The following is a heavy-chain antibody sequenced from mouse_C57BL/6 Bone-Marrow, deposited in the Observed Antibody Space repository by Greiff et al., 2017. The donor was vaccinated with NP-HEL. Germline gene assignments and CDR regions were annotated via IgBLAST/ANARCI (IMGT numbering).Heavy chain of an antibody. D-gene: IGHD1-1*01. V-gene: IGHV5-6*01. CDR2: ISSGGSYT. CDR1: GFTFSSYG. Sequence: EVKLVESGGDLVKPGGSLKLSCAASGFTFSSYGMSWVRQTPDKRLEWVATISSGGSYTYYPDSVKGRITISRDNAKNTLYLQMSSLKSEDTAMYYCARHPLITLDYWGQGTTLTVSS. J-gene: IGHJ2*01. CDR3: ARHPLITLDY.